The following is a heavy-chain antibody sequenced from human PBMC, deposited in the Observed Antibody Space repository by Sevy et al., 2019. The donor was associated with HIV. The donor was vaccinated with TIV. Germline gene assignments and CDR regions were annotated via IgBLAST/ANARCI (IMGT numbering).Heavy chain of an antibody. D-gene: IGHD3-22*01. Sequence: GGSLRLSCAASGFTFSDYSMTWIRQAPGKGLEWLSYISTSGNTTYYPDPVKGRFTVSRDNTRNSLYLQVDSLRAEDTAVYYCARDRHSYDDSSGPYFFDYWGRGTLVTVSS. CDR1: GFTFSDYS. J-gene: IGHJ4*02. CDR3: ARDRHSYDDSSGPYFFDY. CDR2: ISTSGNTT. V-gene: IGHV3-11*04.